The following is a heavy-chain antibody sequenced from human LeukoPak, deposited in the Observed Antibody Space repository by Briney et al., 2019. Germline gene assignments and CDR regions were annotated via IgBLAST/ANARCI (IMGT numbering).Heavy chain of an antibody. V-gene: IGHV4-39*07. CDR3: ARDRLSVGAFDI. CDR1: GGSINSVSYY. J-gene: IGHJ3*02. D-gene: IGHD1-26*01. CDR2: IYNSESI. Sequence: SETLSLTCTVSGGSINSVSYYWVWIRQPPGKGLEWIGSIYNSESIYSKPSLRSRVTISLDTSKNQFSLKLSSVTAADTALYFCARDRLSVGAFDIWGLGTMVTVSS.